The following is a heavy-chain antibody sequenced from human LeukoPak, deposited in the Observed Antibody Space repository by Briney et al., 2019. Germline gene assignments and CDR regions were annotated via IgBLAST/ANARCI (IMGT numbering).Heavy chain of an antibody. V-gene: IGHV3-74*01. Sequence: GGSLRLSCSASGFSLTNYWMHWVRQAPGKGLVWVSHMSSDGSSTSYADSVKGRFTISRDTAKNTLYLQMNSLRAEGTAVYYCARDRTVYSNYAFLWGQGTLVTVSS. J-gene: IGHJ4*02. CDR3: ARDRTVYSNYAFL. CDR1: GFSLTNYW. CDR2: MSSDGSST. D-gene: IGHD4-11*01.